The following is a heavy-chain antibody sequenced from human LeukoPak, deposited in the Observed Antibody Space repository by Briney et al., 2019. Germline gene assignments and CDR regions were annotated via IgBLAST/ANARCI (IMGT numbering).Heavy chain of an antibody. V-gene: IGHV3-30*18. CDR2: ISYDGSNK. J-gene: IGHJ6*02. Sequence: GRSLRLSCAASGFTFSSYGMHWVRQAPGKGLEWVAVISYDGSNKYYADSVKGRFTISRDNAKNTLYLQMNSLRAEDTAVYYCAKNAVTTVSYYYGMDVWGQGTTVTVSS. CDR1: GFTFSSYG. CDR3: AKNAVTTVSYYYGMDV. D-gene: IGHD4-11*01.